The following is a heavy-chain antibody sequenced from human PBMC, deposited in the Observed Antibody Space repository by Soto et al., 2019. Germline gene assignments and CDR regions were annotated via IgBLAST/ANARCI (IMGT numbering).Heavy chain of an antibody. CDR3: ARDNDVWTGSYFDT. Sequence: ASVKVSCKASGYIFTNYAISWVRQAPGEGPEWMGWISGYNGDTNTHYSQNFQGRLTLTTDMSTTTAYMELRSLTSDDTAVYYCARDNDVWTGSYFDTWGQGTLLTVSS. V-gene: IGHV1-18*01. J-gene: IGHJ4*02. CDR1: GYIFTNYA. D-gene: IGHD3-3*01. CDR2: ISGYNGDTNT.